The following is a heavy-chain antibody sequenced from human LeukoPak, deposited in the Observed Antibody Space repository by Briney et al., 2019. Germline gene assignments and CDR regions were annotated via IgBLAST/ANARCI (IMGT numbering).Heavy chain of an antibody. CDR1: GYTFTSYG. V-gene: IGHV1-18*01. J-gene: IGHJ4*02. CDR3: ARGAVDTAMVTVIDY. CDR2: ISAYNGNT. D-gene: IGHD5-18*01. Sequence: ASVKVSCKASGYTFTSYGISWVRQAPGQGLEWMGWISAYNGNTNYAQKLQGRVTMTTDTSTSTAYMELRSLRPDDTAVYYCARGAVDTAMVTVIDYWGQGTLVTVSS.